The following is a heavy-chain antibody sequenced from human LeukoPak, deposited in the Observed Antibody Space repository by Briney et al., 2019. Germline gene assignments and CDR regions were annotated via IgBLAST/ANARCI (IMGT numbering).Heavy chain of an antibody. CDR3: ARGLFYYDSSGYYI. J-gene: IGHJ4*02. D-gene: IGHD3-22*01. Sequence: PSETLSLTCTVSGGSISSYYWSWIRQPAGKGLEWIGRIYTSGSTNYNPSLKSRVTMSVDTSKNQFSLKLSSVTAADTAVYYCARGLFYYDSSGYYIWGQGTLVTVSS. V-gene: IGHV4-4*07. CDR2: IYTSGST. CDR1: GGSISSYY.